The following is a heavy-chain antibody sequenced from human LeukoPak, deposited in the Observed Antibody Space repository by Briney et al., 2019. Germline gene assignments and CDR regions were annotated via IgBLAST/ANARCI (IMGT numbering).Heavy chain of an antibody. D-gene: IGHD3-10*01. Sequence: SGGSLRLSCAASGFTVSSNYMSWVRQAPGKGLEWVSVIYSGGSTYYADSVKGRFTISRDNSKNTLYLQMNSLRAEDTAVYYCAREAEDYYGSGRALGFDPWGQGTLVTVSS. CDR1: GFTVSSNY. J-gene: IGHJ5*02. CDR3: AREAEDYYGSGRALGFDP. V-gene: IGHV3-53*01. CDR2: IYSGGST.